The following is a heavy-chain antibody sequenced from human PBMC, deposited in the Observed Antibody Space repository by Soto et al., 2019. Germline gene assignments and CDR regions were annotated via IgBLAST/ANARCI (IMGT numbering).Heavy chain of an antibody. CDR1: GGPISSYF. D-gene: IGHD6-6*01. Sequence: SETLSLTCTVSGGPISSYFWSWIRQPPGKGLEWVGYVYYNGSTKYNPSLKSRVTISVDTSKNQFSLKLRSVTAADTAVYYCARETRKYSSSSGFEYWGQGALVTVSS. V-gene: IGHV4-59*01. J-gene: IGHJ4*02. CDR2: VYYNGST. CDR3: ARETRKYSSSSGFEY.